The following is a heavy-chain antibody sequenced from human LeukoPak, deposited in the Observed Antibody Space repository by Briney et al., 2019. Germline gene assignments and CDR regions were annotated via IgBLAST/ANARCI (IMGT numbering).Heavy chain of an antibody. J-gene: IGHJ4*02. CDR2: IDHSGST. D-gene: IGHD6-19*01. CDR3: ARVTGSGWYSDFDY. Sequence: SETLSLTCAVYGGSFSGYYWSWIRQPPGKGLEWIGEIDHSGSTNYNPSLKSRVTISVDTSKNQFSLKLSSVTAADTAVYYCARVTGSGWYSDFDYWGQGTLVTVSS. CDR1: GGSFSGYY. V-gene: IGHV4-34*01.